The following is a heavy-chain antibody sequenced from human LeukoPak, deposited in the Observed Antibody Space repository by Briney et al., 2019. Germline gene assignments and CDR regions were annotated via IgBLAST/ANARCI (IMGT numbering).Heavy chain of an antibody. Sequence: PSETLSLTCTVSGGSIRSSYYYWGWIRQPPGKGLEWIGEIYHSGSTNYNSSLKSRVTISVDKSKNQFSLKLSSVTAADTAVYYCAGYSGTEGWIDPWGQGTLVTVSS. D-gene: IGHD1-26*01. J-gene: IGHJ5*02. CDR2: IYHSGST. CDR3: AGYSGTEGWIDP. V-gene: IGHV4-39*07. CDR1: GGSIRSSYYY.